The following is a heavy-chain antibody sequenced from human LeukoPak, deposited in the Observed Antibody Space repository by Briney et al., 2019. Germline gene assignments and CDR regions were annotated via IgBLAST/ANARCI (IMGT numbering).Heavy chain of an antibody. J-gene: IGHJ3*02. D-gene: IGHD5-12*01. V-gene: IGHV5-51*01. Sequence: GESLNISCKGSGYSFTSYWIGWVRQMPGKGLEWMGIIYPGDSDTRYSPSFQGQVTISADKSISTAYLQWSSLKASDTAMYYCARLAGYSGYDFGPRGAFDIWGQGTMVTVSS. CDR1: GYSFTSYW. CDR2: IYPGDSDT. CDR3: ARLAGYSGYDFGPRGAFDI.